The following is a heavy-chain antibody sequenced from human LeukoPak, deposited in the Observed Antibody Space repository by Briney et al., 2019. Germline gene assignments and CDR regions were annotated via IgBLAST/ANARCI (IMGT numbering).Heavy chain of an antibody. CDR2: ISGSGGNT. CDR1: GFNFSNYA. J-gene: IGHJ3*02. CDR3: ANRPTAGRDDFDI. Sequence: QSGGSLRLSCAASGFNFSNYAMSWVRQAPGKGLEWVSSISGSGGNTYFAAFVKGRFTISRDNSNGTLFLQMNSLRDEDTAVYYCANRPTAGRDDFDIWGQGTMVAVSS. V-gene: IGHV3-23*01.